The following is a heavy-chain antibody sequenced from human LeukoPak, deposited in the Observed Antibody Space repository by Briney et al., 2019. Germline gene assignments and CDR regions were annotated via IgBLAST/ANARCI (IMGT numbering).Heavy chain of an antibody. Sequence: SGGSLRLSCAASGFTFSSYGIHWVRQAPGMWLEWVALISSNGKNKDYADSVKGRFTISRDNSKNTLYLQMNSLRAEDTAVYYCARPMYYYDSSGSLAVWGQGTTVTVTS. CDR2: ISSNGKNK. J-gene: IGHJ6*02. CDR1: GFTFSSYG. D-gene: IGHD3-22*01. V-gene: IGHV3-30*04. CDR3: ARPMYYYDSSGSLAV.